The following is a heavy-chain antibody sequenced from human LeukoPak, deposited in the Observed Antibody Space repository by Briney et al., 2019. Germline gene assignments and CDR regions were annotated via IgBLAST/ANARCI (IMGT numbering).Heavy chain of an antibody. CDR1: GFTFSSYA. Sequence: PGGSLRLSCAASGFTFSSYAMSWIRQAPGKGLEWVSYISSSGSTIYYADSVKGRFTISRDNAKNSLYLQMNSLRAEDTAVYYCARGRVFPMGRGLTHTLDYWGQGTLVTVSS. D-gene: IGHD3-10*01. V-gene: IGHV3-11*04. CDR2: ISSSGSTI. J-gene: IGHJ4*02. CDR3: ARGRVFPMGRGLTHTLDY.